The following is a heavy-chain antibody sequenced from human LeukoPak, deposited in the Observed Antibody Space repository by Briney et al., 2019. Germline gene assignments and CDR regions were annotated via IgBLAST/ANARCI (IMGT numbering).Heavy chain of an antibody. Sequence: ESLKISCKGSGYSFTSYWIGWVRQMPGKGLEWMGIIYPGDSDTRYSPSFQGQVTISADKSISTAYLQWSSLKASDTAMYYCARRGIAAAGYNWFDPWGQGTLVTVSS. D-gene: IGHD6-13*01. CDR1: GYSFTSYW. J-gene: IGHJ5*02. CDR2: IYPGDSDT. CDR3: ARRGIAAAGYNWFDP. V-gene: IGHV5-51*01.